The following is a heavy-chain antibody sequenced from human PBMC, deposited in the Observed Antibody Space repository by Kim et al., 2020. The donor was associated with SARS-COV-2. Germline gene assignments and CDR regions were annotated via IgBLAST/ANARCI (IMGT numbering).Heavy chain of an antibody. J-gene: IGHJ4*02. CDR3: ARDKLPGSGSYTDYFDY. D-gene: IGHD3-10*01. Sequence: VKGRFNISRDNAKNSLYLQMNSLGDEDTAVYYCARDKLPGSGSYTDYFDYWGQGTLVTVSS. V-gene: IGHV3-48*02.